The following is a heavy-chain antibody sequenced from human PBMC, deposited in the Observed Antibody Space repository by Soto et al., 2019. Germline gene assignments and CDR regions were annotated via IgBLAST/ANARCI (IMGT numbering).Heavy chain of an antibody. J-gene: IGHJ6*02. D-gene: IGHD6-19*01. V-gene: IGHV3-23*01. Sequence: GGSLRLSCAASGFTFSSYAMSWVRQAPGKGLEWVSAISGSGGSTYYADSVKGRFTISRDNSKNTLYLQMNSLRAEDTAVYYCASTPGYSSGWNYYYYGMDVWGQGTTVTVSS. CDR3: ASTPGYSSGWNYYYYGMDV. CDR2: ISGSGGST. CDR1: GFTFSSYA.